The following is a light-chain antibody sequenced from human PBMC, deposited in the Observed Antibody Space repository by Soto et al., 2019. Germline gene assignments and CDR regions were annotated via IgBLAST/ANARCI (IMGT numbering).Light chain of an antibody. J-gene: IGKJ1*01. Sequence: EIVLTQSPGILSLTPGERATLSCRASQSVASRNLAWYQQKSGQAPRLLIYGASSRAIHTPDRFSGSGSGTDFTLTISGLEPEDFAVYYCLHYGTAQWTFGQGTKVDIK. CDR2: GAS. V-gene: IGKV3-20*01. CDR1: QSVASRN. CDR3: LHYGTAQWT.